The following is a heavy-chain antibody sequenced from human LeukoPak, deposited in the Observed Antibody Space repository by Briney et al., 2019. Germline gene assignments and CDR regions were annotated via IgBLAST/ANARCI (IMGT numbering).Heavy chain of an antibody. J-gene: IGHJ3*02. CDR3: ARLGQANSFNI. Sequence: GESLQISCKGSGYRFTNYWIAWVRQMPGKGLEWMGIIFPGDSDTRYSPSFQGQVTISADKSISTASLQWSSLKASDTALYYCARLGQANSFNIWGQGTMVTVSS. CDR2: IFPGDSDT. CDR1: GYRFTNYW. V-gene: IGHV5-51*01.